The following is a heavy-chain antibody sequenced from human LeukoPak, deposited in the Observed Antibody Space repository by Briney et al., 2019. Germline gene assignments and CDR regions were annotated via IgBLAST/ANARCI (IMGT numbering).Heavy chain of an antibody. Sequence: SETLSLTCTVSGSSISSSSYYWGWIRQPPGKGLEWIGSIYYSGSTYYNPSLKSRVTISVDTSKNQFPLKLSSVTAADTAVYYCASGGNSFFGAFDIWGQGTMVTVSS. CDR2: IYYSGST. J-gene: IGHJ3*02. CDR3: ASGGNSFFGAFDI. CDR1: GSSISSSSYY. D-gene: IGHD4-23*01. V-gene: IGHV4-39*01.